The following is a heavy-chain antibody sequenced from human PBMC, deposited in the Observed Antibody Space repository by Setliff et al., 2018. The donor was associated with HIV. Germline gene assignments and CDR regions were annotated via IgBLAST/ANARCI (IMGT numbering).Heavy chain of an antibody. CDR3: VRQHGDYAFGS. J-gene: IGHJ5*01. Sequence: SETLSLTCAVYGGSFPAYYWNWIRQPPGKGLEWIGEISYDGDTTYNPSLKSRVNMFIDTSKKQFSLKVASVTAADTAVYYCVRQHGDYAFGSWGQGTLVTVSS. CDR2: ISYDGDT. CDR1: GGSFPAYY. V-gene: IGHV4-34*01. D-gene: IGHD4-17*01.